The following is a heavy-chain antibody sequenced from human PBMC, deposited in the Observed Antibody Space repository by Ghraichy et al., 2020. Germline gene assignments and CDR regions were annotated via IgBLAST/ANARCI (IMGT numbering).Heavy chain of an antibody. D-gene: IGHD3-3*01. CDR3: ANGPQTYYDFRGGYYTGSLTLGY. CDR1: GFIFSSYA. CDR2: IRVSGGVT. Sequence: GGSLRLSCAASGFIFSSYAINWVRQAPGKGLEWVSAIRVSGGVTYYADSVKGRFTISRDNSKNTLYLQMNNLRAEDTAVYYCANGPQTYYDFRGGYYTGSLTLGYWGQGTLVTVFS. V-gene: IGHV3-23*01. J-gene: IGHJ4*02.